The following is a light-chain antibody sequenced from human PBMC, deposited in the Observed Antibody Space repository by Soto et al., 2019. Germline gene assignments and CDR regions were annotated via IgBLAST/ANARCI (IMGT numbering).Light chain of an antibody. V-gene: IGLV2-14*03. CDR1: SSDVGGYNY. Sequence: QSALTQPASVSGSPGQSITISCTGTSSDVGGYNYVSWFQQHPGKAPKLMIYAVSHRPSGVSTRFSGYKSGNTASLTISGLQAEDEEDYYCSSYTSSSTDVFGTGPK. J-gene: IGLJ1*01. CDR3: SSYTSSSTDV. CDR2: AVS.